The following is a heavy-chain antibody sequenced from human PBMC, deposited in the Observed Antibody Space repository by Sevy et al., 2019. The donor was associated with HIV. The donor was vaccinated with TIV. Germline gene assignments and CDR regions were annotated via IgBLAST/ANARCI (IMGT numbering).Heavy chain of an antibody. CDR3: ATTSTPLYYYALDV. J-gene: IGHJ6*02. CDR1: GFTFSSYA. V-gene: IGHV3-53*01. Sequence: GGPLRLSCAASGFTFSSYAMSWVRQAPGKGLEWVSVIYSGEYTYYADSVKGRFTISRDISKNTLNLEMNNLRAEDTAIYYCATTSTPLYYYALDVWGQGTTVTVSS. D-gene: IGHD1-26*01. CDR2: IYSGEYT.